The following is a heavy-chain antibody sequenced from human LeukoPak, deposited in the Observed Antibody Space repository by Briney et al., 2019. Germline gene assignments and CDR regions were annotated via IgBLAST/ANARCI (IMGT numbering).Heavy chain of an antibody. CDR2: IIPIFGTA. CDR3: AGYVLRYFDWSPLSDAFDI. CDR1: GGTFSSYA. J-gene: IGHJ3*02. V-gene: IGHV1-69*13. D-gene: IGHD3-9*01. Sequence: GASVKVSCKASGGTFSSYAISWVRQAPGQGLEWMGGIIPIFGTANYAQKFQGRVTITADESTSTAYMELSSLRSEDTAVYYCAGYVLRYFDWSPLSDAFDIWGQGTMVTVSS.